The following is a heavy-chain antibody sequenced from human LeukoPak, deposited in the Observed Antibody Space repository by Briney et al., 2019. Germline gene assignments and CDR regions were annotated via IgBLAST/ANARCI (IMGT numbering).Heavy chain of an antibody. Sequence: ASVKVSCKASGYRFTSYDMHWVRQAPGQGLEWMGIINPSGGSTSYAQKFQGRVTMTRDTSTSTVYMELSSLRSEDTAVYYCASALSIVVRAVAGYDYWGQGTLVTVSS. D-gene: IGHD6-19*01. CDR2: INPSGGST. CDR1: GYRFTSYD. J-gene: IGHJ4*02. V-gene: IGHV1-46*01. CDR3: ASALSIVVRAVAGYDY.